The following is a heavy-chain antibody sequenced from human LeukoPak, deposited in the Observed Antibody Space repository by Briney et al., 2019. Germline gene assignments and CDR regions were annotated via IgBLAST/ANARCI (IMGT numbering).Heavy chain of an antibody. V-gene: IGHV4-61*01. CDR1: GVSVSSGSYF. CDR2: IYNDGST. D-gene: IGHD5/OR15-5a*01. CDR3: ATFFDFWFGP. J-gene: IGHJ5*02. Sequence: PSETLSLTCTVSGVSVSSGSYFWSWIRQPPGEGPQWIGYIYNDGSTNYSPSLRSRVSISVDTSKNQFSLKLSSVTTADTDVYFCATFFDFWFGPWGQGTQVTVSS.